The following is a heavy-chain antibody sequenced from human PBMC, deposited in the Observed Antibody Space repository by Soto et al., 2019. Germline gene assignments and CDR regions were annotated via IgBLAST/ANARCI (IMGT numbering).Heavy chain of an antibody. CDR3: ARDGVHDYSVF. Sequence: VASVKVSCKASGYTFASYSISWMRQAPGQGLEWMGIINPSDGSTSYAQKFQGRVSMTRDTSTNTVYMELSSLRSDDTAVYYCARDGVHDYSVFWGQGTLVTVSS. D-gene: IGHD3-16*01. CDR1: GYTFASYS. CDR2: INPSDGST. V-gene: IGHV1-46*01. J-gene: IGHJ4*02.